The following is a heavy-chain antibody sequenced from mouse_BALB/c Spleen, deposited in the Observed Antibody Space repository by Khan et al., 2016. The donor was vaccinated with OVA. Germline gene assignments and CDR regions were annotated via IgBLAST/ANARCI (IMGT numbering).Heavy chain of an antibody. CDR3: ARDSNFDY. Sequence: EVELVEPGGGLVQPGGSRKLPCAAPESTFSRFGMHGVRQAPEKGREWVAYISSGSSTIYYADTVKGRFTISRDNPKNTLFLQMTSLRSEDTAMYYCARDSNFDYWGQGTTLTVSS. V-gene: IGHV5-17*02. J-gene: IGHJ2*01. CDR1: ESTFSRFG. CDR2: ISSGSSTI.